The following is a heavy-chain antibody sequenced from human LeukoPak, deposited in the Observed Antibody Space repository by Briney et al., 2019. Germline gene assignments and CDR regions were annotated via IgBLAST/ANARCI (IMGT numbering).Heavy chain of an antibody. CDR3: ARGDSTVTPKYFQY. J-gene: IGHJ1*01. D-gene: IGHD4-23*01. CDR2: INHSGST. V-gene: IGHV4-34*01. CDR1: GGSFSGYY. Sequence: SETLSLTCAVYGGSFSGYYWSWIRQPPGKGLEWIGEINHSGSTNYNPSLKSRVTISIDTSKNQFSLKLSSVTAADTAVYYCARGDSTVTPKYFQYWGQGTLVTVSS.